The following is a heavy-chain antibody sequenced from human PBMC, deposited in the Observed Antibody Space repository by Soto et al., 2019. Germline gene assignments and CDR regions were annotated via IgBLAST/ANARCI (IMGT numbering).Heavy chain of an antibody. D-gene: IGHD3-16*01. J-gene: IGHJ4*02. V-gene: IGHV3-23*01. CDR3: AKAYFVWSSEQPYYFDY. CDR1: GFTFSNYA. CDR2: ISGSGGRS. Sequence: EVQLLDSGGGLVQPGGSLRLSCAASGFTFSNYAMTWVRQGPGKGLEWVSGISGSGGRSYYADSVKGRFTISRDNSKSNLYLKMDRLRAEDTAVYYCAKAYFVWSSEQPYYFDYWGQGTLVTVSS.